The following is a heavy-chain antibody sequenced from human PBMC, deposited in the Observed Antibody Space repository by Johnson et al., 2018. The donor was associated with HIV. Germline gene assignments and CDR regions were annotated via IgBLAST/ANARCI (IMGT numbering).Heavy chain of an antibody. V-gene: IGHV3-9*01. CDR1: GFTFDDYG. Sequence: VQLVESGGGLVQPGRSLRLSCAASGFTFDDYGMHWVRQAPGKGLEWVSGISWNSGSIGYADSVRGRFTISRDNAKNSLYLQMNSLRAEDTALYYCTTDHDSSSLYHDSFDIWGQGTMVTVSS. CDR3: TTDHDSSSLYHDSFDI. D-gene: IGHD6-13*01. CDR2: ISWNSGSI. J-gene: IGHJ3*02.